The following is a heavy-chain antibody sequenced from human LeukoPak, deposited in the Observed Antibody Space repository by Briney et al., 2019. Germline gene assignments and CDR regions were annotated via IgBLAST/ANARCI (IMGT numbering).Heavy chain of an antibody. V-gene: IGHV3-48*03. Sequence: GRPLRLSCAASGFRFSSYEMNWVRQAPGRGLEWVSYIGNTGRTIYYVDSVKGRFTVSRDNAKNSLYLQMNSLRAEDTAIYYCVRGDRYFFDYWGQGTLVTVSS. CDR3: VRGDRYFFDY. CDR1: GFRFSSYE. CDR2: IGNTGRTI. D-gene: IGHD1-14*01. J-gene: IGHJ4*02.